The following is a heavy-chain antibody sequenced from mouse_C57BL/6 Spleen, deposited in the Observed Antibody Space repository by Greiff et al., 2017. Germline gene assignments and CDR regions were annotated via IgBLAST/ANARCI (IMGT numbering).Heavy chain of an antibody. J-gene: IGHJ3*01. CDR3: AREDWFAY. CDR1: GYAFSSSW. V-gene: IGHV1-82*01. CDR2: IYPGDGDT. Sequence: QVQLKQSGPELVKPGASVKISCKASGYAFSSSWMNWVKQRPGKGLEWIGRIYPGDGDTTYNGKFKGKATLTADKSSSTAYMQLSSLTSEDSAVYFCAREDWFAYWGQGTLVTVSA.